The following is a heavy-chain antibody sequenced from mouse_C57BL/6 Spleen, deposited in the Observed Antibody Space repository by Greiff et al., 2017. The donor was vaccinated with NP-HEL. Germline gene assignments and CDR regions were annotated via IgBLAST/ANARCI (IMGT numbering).Heavy chain of an antibody. CDR1: GYAFSSSW. J-gene: IGHJ2*01. Sequence: QVQLQQSGPELVKPGASVKISCKASGYAFSSSWMNWVKQRPGKGLEWIGRIYPGDGDTNYTGKFKGKATLTADKSSSTAYMQISSLTSEDSAVYFVAGSTMLTLTTLTTGVDYPYYFDYWGQGTTLTVSS. D-gene: IGHD2-2*01. CDR3: AGSTMLTLTTLTTGVDYPYYFDY. V-gene: IGHV1-82*01. CDR2: IYPGDGDT.